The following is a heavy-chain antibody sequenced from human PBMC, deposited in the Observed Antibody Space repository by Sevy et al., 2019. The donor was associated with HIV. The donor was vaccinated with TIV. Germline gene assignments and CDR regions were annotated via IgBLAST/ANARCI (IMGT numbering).Heavy chain of an antibody. D-gene: IGHD4-17*01. Sequence: GGSLRLSCAASGFTFSDYYMSWIRQAPGKGLEWVSYIDGSRTTIYYTDSVKGRFTISRDNAKNSLYLQMNSLRAADTAVYYCARDHVRDGDLGDYYYYAMDVWGQGTTVTVSS. CDR1: GFTFSDYY. CDR3: ARDHVRDGDLGDYYYYAMDV. CDR2: IDGSRTTI. J-gene: IGHJ6*02. V-gene: IGHV3-11*01.